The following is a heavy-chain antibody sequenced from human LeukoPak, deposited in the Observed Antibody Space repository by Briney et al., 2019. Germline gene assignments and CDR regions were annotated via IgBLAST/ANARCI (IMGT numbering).Heavy chain of an antibody. CDR3: AKGAYYYDSSGQYYFDY. D-gene: IGHD3-22*01. CDR2: ISSSSSYI. V-gene: IGHV3-21*01. CDR1: GFTFSSYS. Sequence: GGSLRLSCAASGFTFSSYSMNWVRQAPGKGLEWVSSISSSSSYIYYADSVKGRFTISRDNAKNSLYLQMNSLRAEDTAVYYCAKGAYYYDSSGQYYFDYWGQGSLVTVSS. J-gene: IGHJ4*02.